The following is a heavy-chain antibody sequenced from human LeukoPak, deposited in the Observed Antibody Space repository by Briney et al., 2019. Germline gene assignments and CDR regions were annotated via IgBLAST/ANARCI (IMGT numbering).Heavy chain of an antibody. CDR1: GYTFTSYG. D-gene: IGHD4-11*01. Sequence: ASVKVSCKASGYTFTSYGISWVRQAPGQGLEWMGWISAYNGNTNYAQKLQGRVTMTTDTSTSTAYMELRSPRSDDTAVYYCARQMTTVTDDYFDYWGQGTLVTVSS. V-gene: IGHV1-18*01. CDR2: ISAYNGNT. J-gene: IGHJ4*02. CDR3: ARQMTTVTDDYFDY.